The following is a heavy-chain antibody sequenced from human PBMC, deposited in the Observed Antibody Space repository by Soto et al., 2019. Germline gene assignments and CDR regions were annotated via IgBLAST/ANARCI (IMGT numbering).Heavy chain of an antibody. J-gene: IGHJ6*02. D-gene: IGHD5-18*01. CDR3: ARERIQLWRDYYYYYGMDV. Sequence: SETLSLTCAVYGGSFSGYYWSWIRQPPGKGLEWIGEINHSGSTNYNPSLKSRVTISVDTSKNQFSLKLSSVTAADTAVYYCARERIQLWRDYYYYYGMDVWGQGTTVTVSS. CDR1: GGSFSGYY. CDR2: INHSGST. V-gene: IGHV4-34*01.